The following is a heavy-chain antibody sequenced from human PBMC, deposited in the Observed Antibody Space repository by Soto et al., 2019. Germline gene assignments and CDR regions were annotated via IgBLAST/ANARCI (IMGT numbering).Heavy chain of an antibody. D-gene: IGHD3-10*01. J-gene: IGHJ3*02. CDR2: MNPNSGNT. V-gene: IGHV1-8*01. CDR3: AQTPYYGSGSYGPGEYAFDI. Sequence: ASVKVSCKASGYTFTSYDINWVRQATGQGLEWMGWMNPNSGNTGYAQKFQGRVTMTRNTSISTAYMELGSLRSEDTAVYYCAQTPYYGSGSYGPGEYAFDIWGQGAMVTVS. CDR1: GYTFTSYD.